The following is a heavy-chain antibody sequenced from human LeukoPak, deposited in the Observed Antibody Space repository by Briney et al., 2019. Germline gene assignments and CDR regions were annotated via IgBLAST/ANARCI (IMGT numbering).Heavy chain of an antibody. CDR3: ARDLGGYCDY. Sequence: ASVKVSCKVSGYTLTELSMHWVRQAPGQGLEWMGWISAYNGNTNYAQKLQGRVTMTTDTSTSTAYMELRSLRSDDTAVYYCARDLGGYCDYWGQGTLVTVSS. D-gene: IGHD2-15*01. CDR1: GYTLTELS. J-gene: IGHJ4*02. CDR2: ISAYNGNT. V-gene: IGHV1-18*01.